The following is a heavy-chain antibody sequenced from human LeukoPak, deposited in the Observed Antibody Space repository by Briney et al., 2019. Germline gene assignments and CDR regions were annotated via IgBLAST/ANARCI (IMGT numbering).Heavy chain of an antibody. CDR2: FDPEDGET. V-gene: IGHV1-24*01. CDR1: GYTLTELS. CDR3: ATGFGIVATTGFDY. D-gene: IGHD5-12*01. Sequence: ASVKVSCKVSGYTLTELSMHWVRQPPGKGLEWMGGFDPEDGETIYAQKFQGRVTMTEETSTDTAYMELSSLRSEDTAVYYCATGFGIVATTGFDYWGQGTLVTVSS. J-gene: IGHJ4*02.